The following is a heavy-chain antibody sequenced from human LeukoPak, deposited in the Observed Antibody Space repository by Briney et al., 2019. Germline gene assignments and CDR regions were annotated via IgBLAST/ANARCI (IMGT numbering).Heavy chain of an antibody. Sequence: PGGPLRLSCAASGFSVSGNYMSWVRQAPGKGLEWVSVIYSGGSTYYADSVKGRFTISRDNSKNTLYLQMNSLRAEDTAVYYCARGDFHYYYYMDVWGKGTTVTVSS. J-gene: IGHJ6*03. CDR1: GFSVSGNY. V-gene: IGHV3-53*01. D-gene: IGHD2/OR15-2a*01. CDR3: ARGDFHYYYYMDV. CDR2: IYSGGST.